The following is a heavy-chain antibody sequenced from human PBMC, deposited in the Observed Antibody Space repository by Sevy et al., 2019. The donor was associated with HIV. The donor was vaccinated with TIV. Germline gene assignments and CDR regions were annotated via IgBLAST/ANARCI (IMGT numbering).Heavy chain of an antibody. V-gene: IGHV3-30-3*01. CDR2: ISYEGTET. J-gene: IGHJ6*02. D-gene: IGHD2-15*01. CDR1: GFAFSSHA. CDR3: AKDLYCSGGSCYSDYYGMDV. Sequence: GGSLRLSCAASGFAFSSHAMHWVRQAPGKGLEWVAVISYEGTETFYAASVEGRFTISRDNAKNSLYLQMNSLRAEDTALYYCAKDLYCSGGSCYSDYYGMDVWGQGTTVTVSS.